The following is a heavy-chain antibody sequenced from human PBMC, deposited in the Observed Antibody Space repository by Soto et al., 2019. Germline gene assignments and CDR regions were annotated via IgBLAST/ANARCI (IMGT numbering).Heavy chain of an antibody. V-gene: IGHV3-23*01. D-gene: IGHD3-22*01. CDR2: IIGSGDMT. J-gene: IGHJ4*02. CDR3: AKREVVAFSVDY. CDR1: GFIFSTYA. Sequence: EVQLLESGGGLVQSGGSLRHSCAGSGFIFSTYAMGWVRQAPGKGLEWVSSIIGSGDMTYYADSVKGRFTISRDNSKNMLYLQMNSLRAEDTAVYYCAKREVVAFSVDYWGQGTLVTVSS.